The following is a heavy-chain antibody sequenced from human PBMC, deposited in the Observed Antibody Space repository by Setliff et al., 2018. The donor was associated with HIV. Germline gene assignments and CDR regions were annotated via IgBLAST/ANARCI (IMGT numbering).Heavy chain of an antibody. CDR3: ARAADYDFWSGYSSGWFDP. CDR2: MNPNSGNT. J-gene: IGHJ5*02. V-gene: IGHV1-8*03. Sequence: ASVKVSCKASGYTFTSYDINWVRQATGQGLEWMGWMNPNSGNTGYAQKFQGRVTITRNTSISTAYMELSSLRSEDTAVYYCARAADYDFWSGYSSGWFDPWGQGTLVTVSS. CDR1: GYTFTSYD. D-gene: IGHD3-3*01.